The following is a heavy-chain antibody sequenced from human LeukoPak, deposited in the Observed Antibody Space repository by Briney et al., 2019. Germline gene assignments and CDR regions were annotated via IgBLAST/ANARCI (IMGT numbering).Heavy chain of an antibody. CDR3: ARHRGPIAADGWFDP. D-gene: IGHD6-13*01. Sequence: SETLSLTCTVSGGSLSSSSYYWGWLRQPPGKGLEWIGSIYYSGSTYYNPSLKSRVTISIDTSKNQFSLKLSSVTAADTAVYYCARHRGPIAADGWFDPWGQGTLVTVSS. CDR2: IYYSGST. CDR1: GGSLSSSSYY. J-gene: IGHJ5*02. V-gene: IGHV4-39*01.